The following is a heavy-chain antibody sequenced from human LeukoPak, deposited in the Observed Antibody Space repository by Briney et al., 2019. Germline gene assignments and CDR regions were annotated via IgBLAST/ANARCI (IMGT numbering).Heavy chain of an antibody. D-gene: IGHD3-10*01. V-gene: IGHV3-30*04. Sequence: GGSLRLYCAASGFTFSSYAMHWVRQAPGKGLEWVAVISYDGSNKYYADSVKGRFTISRDNSKNTLYLQMNSRRAEDTGVYYCATGDTGDRMGRPDYWGQGTLVTVSA. CDR2: ISYDGSNK. CDR1: GFTFSSYA. CDR3: ATGDTGDRMGRPDY. J-gene: IGHJ4*02.